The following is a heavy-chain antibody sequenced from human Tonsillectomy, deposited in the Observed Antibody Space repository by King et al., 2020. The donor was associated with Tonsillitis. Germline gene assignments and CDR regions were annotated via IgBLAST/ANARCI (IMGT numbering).Heavy chain of an antibody. Sequence: VQLVESGGGVVQPGRSLRLSCAASGFIFSSYPMHWVRQAPGKGLEWVAVISYDGSNKYYADSVKGRFTISSDNSKKTLYVQMNSLRPEDTAVYYCARAHIAPAEVDIHQYGMDVWGKGTTVTVSA. CDR2: ISYDGSNK. CDR3: ARAHIAPAEVDIHQYGMDV. V-gene: IGHV3-30-3*01. CDR1: GFIFSSYP. D-gene: IGHD6-13*01. J-gene: IGHJ6*04.